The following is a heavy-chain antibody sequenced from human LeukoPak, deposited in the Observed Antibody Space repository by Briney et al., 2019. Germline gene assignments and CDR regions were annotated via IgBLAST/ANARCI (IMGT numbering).Heavy chain of an antibody. J-gene: IGHJ5*02. Sequence: SVKVSCKASGGTFSSYAISWVRQAPGQGLEWMGGIIPIFGTANYAQKFQGRVTITADKSTSTAYMELSSLRAEDTAVYYCARDTVTTGWFDPWGQGTLVTVSS. D-gene: IGHD4-17*01. CDR3: ARDTVTTGWFDP. V-gene: IGHV1-69*06. CDR2: IIPIFGTA. CDR1: GGTFSSYA.